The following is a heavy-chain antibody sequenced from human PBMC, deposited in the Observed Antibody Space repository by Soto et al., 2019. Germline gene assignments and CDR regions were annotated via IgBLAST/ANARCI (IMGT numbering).Heavy chain of an antibody. Sequence: VQLVESGGGVVQPGRSLRLSCAASGFTFSDYAMHWVRQAPGKGLEWVAVVSHDGRNTHYSDSVKGRFTTSRDSSKNTVSREMTSRRAEDTAVYYGAKGGRQWLVTSDFNYWGQGALVTVSS. D-gene: IGHD6-19*01. CDR3: AKGGRQWLVTSDFNY. J-gene: IGHJ4*02. V-gene: IGHV3-30*18. CDR1: GFTFSDYA. CDR2: VSHDGRNT.